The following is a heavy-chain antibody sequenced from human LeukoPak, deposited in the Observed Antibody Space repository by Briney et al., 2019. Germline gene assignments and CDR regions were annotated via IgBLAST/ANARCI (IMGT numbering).Heavy chain of an antibody. CDR1: GGSFSGYY. J-gene: IGHJ4*02. D-gene: IGHD5-12*01. Sequence: PSETLSLTCAVYGGSFSGYYWSWIRQPPGKGLEWIGEINHSGSTNYNPSLKSRVTISVDTSKNQFSLKLSSVTAADTAVYYCAGYSSARFDYWGQGTLVTVSS. CDR2: INHSGST. CDR3: AGYSSARFDY. V-gene: IGHV4-34*01.